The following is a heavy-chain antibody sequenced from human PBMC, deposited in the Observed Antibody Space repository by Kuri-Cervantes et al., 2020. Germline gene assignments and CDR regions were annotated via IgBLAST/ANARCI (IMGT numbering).Heavy chain of an antibody. CDR3: AKKPYKYDSSGYYYFDY. Sequence: GGSLRLSCAASGFTFSSYAMSWVRQAPGKGLEWVSAISGSGGSIYYADSVKGRFTISRDNSKNTLYLEMNSLTAEDTAVYYCAKKPYKYDSSGYYYFDYWGQGTLVTVSS. J-gene: IGHJ4*02. D-gene: IGHD3-22*01. V-gene: IGHV3-23*01. CDR1: GFTFSSYA. CDR2: ISGSGGSI.